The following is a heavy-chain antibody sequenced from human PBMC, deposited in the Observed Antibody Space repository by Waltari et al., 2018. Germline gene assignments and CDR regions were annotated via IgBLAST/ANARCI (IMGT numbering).Heavy chain of an antibody. J-gene: IGHJ6*03. CDR3: AREATHSYCYFLDV. V-gene: IGHV1-2*06. CDR2: IKPNSGVT. Sequence: QVQLVQSGAEVKKPGASVKVSCEASGYTFTGRYLHWVRQAPGQGLEWMGRIKPNSGVTDYAQKFQDRVTMTRDTSSSTAYMELSGLRSDDTAVYYCAREATHSYCYFLDVWGKGTTVTVSS. CDR1: GYTFTGRY.